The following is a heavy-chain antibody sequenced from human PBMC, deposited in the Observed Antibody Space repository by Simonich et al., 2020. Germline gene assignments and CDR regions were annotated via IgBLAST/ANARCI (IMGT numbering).Heavy chain of an antibody. CDR3: ARHDRWLQFYFDY. V-gene: IGHV4-59*08. J-gene: IGHJ4*02. Sequence: QVQLQESGPGLVKPSETLSLTCTVSGGSISSYYWSWIRQPPGKGLEWIGYIYYSGSTNYNPSLKSQVTISVDTSKNQFSLKLSSVTAADTAVYYCARHDRWLQFYFDYWGQGTLVTVSS. CDR1: GGSISSYY. D-gene: IGHD5-12*01. CDR2: IYYSGST.